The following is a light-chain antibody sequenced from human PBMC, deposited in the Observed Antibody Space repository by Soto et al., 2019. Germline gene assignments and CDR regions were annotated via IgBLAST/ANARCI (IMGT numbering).Light chain of an antibody. V-gene: IGKV1-5*03. CDR2: KAS. CDR1: QSISNW. J-gene: IGKJ5*01. Sequence: EIQMTQSPSTLSASVGDRVTITCRASQSISNWLAWYQQKPGKAPKLLIYKASSLESGVPSRFSGSGSGTEFTLTISSLQPEDFATYYCLKHNSYPPTFGQGTRLEIK. CDR3: LKHNSYPPT.